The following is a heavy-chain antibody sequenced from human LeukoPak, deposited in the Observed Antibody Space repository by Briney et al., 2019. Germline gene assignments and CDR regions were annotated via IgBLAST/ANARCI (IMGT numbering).Heavy chain of an antibody. CDR2: IWSDGSNK. J-gene: IGHJ4*02. V-gene: IGHV3-33*01. CDR1: GFTFSSYG. CDR3: ARDGAVDGYNMNEY. Sequence: GRSLRLSCAASGFTFSSYGMNWVRQAPGKGLEWVAVIWSDGSNKYYADSVKGRFTISRDNSKNTLYLQMNSLRAEDTAVYYCARDGAVDGYNMNEYWGQGTLVTVSS. D-gene: IGHD5-24*01.